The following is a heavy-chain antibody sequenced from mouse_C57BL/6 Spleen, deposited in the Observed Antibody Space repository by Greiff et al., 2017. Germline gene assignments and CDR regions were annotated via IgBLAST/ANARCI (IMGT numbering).Heavy chain of an antibody. CDR3: AGGDGSSYHSFAY. CDR2: IYPGSGST. Sequence: QVQLQQPGAELVKPGASVKMSCKASGYTFTSYWITWVKQRPGQGLEWIGDIYPGSGSTNYNEKFKSKATLTVDTSSSTAYMQLSSLTSEDSAVYYCAGGDGSSYHSFAYWGQGTLVTVSA. CDR1: GYTFTSYW. V-gene: IGHV1-55*01. J-gene: IGHJ3*01. D-gene: IGHD1-1*01.